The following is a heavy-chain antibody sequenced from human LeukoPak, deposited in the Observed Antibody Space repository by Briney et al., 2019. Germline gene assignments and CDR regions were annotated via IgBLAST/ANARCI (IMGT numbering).Heavy chain of an antibody. CDR3: ARDSGSYLQPTDY. CDR1: GFTFNTYA. J-gene: IGHJ4*02. V-gene: IGHV3-23*01. Sequence: GGSLRLSCAASGFTFNTYAMTWVRQAPGKGLEWVSSITANGESTYYADSVKGRFTISRDNSKSTLYLQKNSLRADDTAVYHCARDSGSYLQPTDYWGQGTLVTVSS. D-gene: IGHD1-26*01. CDR2: ITANGEST.